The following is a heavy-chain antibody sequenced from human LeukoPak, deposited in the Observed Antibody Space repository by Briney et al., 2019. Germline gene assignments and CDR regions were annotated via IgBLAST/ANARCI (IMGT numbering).Heavy chain of an antibody. J-gene: IGHJ5*02. CDR3: AKDRYYDNSGSYYESGS. D-gene: IGHD3-22*01. CDR1: GFTFSNYA. V-gene: IGHV3-23*01. CDR2: VVGSGSST. Sequence: PGGSLRLSCAASGFTFSNYAMSWVRQAPGKGLECVSAVVGSGSSTYYADSVTGRFTISRDNSRNKLYLQMSSLRAEDTAVYYCAKDRYYDNSGSYYESGSWGQGTLVTVSS.